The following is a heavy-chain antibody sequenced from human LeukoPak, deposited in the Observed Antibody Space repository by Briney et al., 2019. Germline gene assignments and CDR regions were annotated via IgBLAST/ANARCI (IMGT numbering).Heavy chain of an antibody. CDR2: IYWDDDK. CDR1: GFSLSTSGVG. D-gene: IGHD3-9*01. J-gene: IGHJ4*02. V-gene: IGHV2-5*02. Sequence: SGPTLVNPTQTLTLTCTFSGFSLSTSGVGVGWIRQPPGKALEWLALIYWDDDKRYSPSLKSRLTITKDTSKNQVVLTMTNMDPVDAATYYCAHTGILTGYIPLYYFDYWGQGTLVTVSS. CDR3: AHTGILTGYIPLYYFDY.